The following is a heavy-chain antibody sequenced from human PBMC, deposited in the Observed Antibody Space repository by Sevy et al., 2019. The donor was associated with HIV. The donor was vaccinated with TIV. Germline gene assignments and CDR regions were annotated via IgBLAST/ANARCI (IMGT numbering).Heavy chain of an antibody. D-gene: IGHD3-22*01. V-gene: IGHV3-48*02. J-gene: IGHJ4*02. CDR1: GFTFSSYS. Sequence: GGSLRLSCAASGFTFSSYSMNWVRQAPGKGLEWVSYISSRGDIIYYADSVKGRFTISGDNAKNSLFLQMNSLRDEDTAVYYCATEGRDSSGYYFLYYYWGQGTLVTVSS. CDR2: ISSRGDII. CDR3: ATEGRDSSGYYFLYYY.